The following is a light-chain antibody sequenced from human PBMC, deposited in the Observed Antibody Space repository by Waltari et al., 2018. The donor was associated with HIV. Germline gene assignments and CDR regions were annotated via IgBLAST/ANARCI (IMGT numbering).Light chain of an antibody. CDR1: SSDVGVYDY. J-gene: IGLJ2*01. CDR3: CSYAGSYTLV. CDR2: DVS. Sequence: VSGSPGQSVTISCTGTSSDVGVYDYVSWYQQHPGKAPKLMIYDVSKRPSGVPDRFSGSKSGNTASLTISGLQAEDEADYYCCSYAGSYTLVFGGGTKLTVL. V-gene: IGLV2-11*01.